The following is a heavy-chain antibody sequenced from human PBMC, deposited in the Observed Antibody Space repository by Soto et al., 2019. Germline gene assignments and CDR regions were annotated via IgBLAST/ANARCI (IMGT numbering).Heavy chain of an antibody. CDR3: ARSQRGPRDF. V-gene: IGHV2-5*02. D-gene: IGHD5-12*01. Sequence: SGPTLVNPTETLTLTCTVSGFSLSNARMGVSWIRQPPGEALEWLALIYWDDDKRYNSSLKSRLTITKDTSKDQVVLTMTNMDPMDTATYFCARSQRGPRDFWGPGILVTVSS. CDR2: IYWDDDK. J-gene: IGHJ4*02. CDR1: GFSLSNARMG.